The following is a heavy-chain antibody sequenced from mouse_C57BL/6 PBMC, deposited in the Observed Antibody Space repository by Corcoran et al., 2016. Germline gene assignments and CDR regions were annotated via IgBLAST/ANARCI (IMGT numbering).Heavy chain of an antibody. CDR2: IYPGEGDT. Sequence: QVQLQQSGAELVKPGASVKLSCKAAGYAFSSYWLNCVKQRPGRGLEWIGQIYPGEGDTNSNGKFKGKATLTADKSSSTAYMQLSSLTSEDSAVYFLARFDYAWFAYWCQGTLVTVSA. CDR3: ARFDYAWFAY. CDR1: GYAFSSYW. V-gene: IGHV1-80*01. D-gene: IGHD2-4*01. J-gene: IGHJ3*01.